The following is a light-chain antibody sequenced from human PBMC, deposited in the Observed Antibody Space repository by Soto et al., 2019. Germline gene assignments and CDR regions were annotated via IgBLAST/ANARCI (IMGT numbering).Light chain of an antibody. Sequence: QSVLTQPPSASGTPGQRVTISCSGSSSNIGRNTVNWFQQLPGTAPKLLVYSDNQRPSGVPDRFSGSKSGTSASLAISGLRSGDEADYYCATWDHGLNGVVFGGGTKLTVL. CDR1: SSNIGRNT. V-gene: IGLV1-44*01. CDR3: ATWDHGLNGVV. J-gene: IGLJ2*01. CDR2: SDN.